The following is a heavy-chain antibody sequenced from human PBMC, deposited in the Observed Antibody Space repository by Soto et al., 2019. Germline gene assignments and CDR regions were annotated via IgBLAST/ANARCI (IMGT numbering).Heavy chain of an antibody. CDR3: ARDWAMVRGLIGPFDI. CDR1: GVSFSSYS. Sequence: GGSLRLSCAASGVSFSSYSMNWVRQAPGKGLEWVSSISSSSTYIYHADSVKGRFTISRDNAKNSLYLQMNSLRAEDTAVYYCARDWAMVRGLIGPFDIRGKRKMVTV. CDR2: ISSSSTYI. V-gene: IGHV3-21*01. D-gene: IGHD3-10*01. J-gene: IGHJ3*02.